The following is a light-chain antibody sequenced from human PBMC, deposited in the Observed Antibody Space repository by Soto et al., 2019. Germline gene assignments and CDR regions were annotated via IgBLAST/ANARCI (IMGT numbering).Light chain of an antibody. CDR2: GAS. J-gene: IGKJ1*01. CDR1: QNISSN. Sequence: EIVMTQSPATLSVSPGERATLSCRARQNISSNLAWYQQKPGQAPRVLIDGASTRATGIPARFSGSGSGTEFTLTVSGLQSEDFAVYYCEQYNNWLWTFGQGTNVEIK. CDR3: EQYNNWLWT. V-gene: IGKV3-15*01.